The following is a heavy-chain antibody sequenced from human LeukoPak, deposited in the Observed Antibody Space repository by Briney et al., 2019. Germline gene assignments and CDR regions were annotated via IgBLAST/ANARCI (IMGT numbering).Heavy chain of an antibody. CDR3: ARTDSYYYGSESRSLDY. CDR1: GYTFTGYY. V-gene: IGHV1-2*06. J-gene: IGHJ4*02. Sequence: ASMTVSCKASGYTFTGYYLHWVRQAPGQGLEWMGRINPNSGGTNYAQKFQGRVTMTRDTSISTAYMELSRLRSDDTAVYFCARTDSYYYGSESRSLDYWGQGTLVTVSS. D-gene: IGHD3-10*01. CDR2: INPNSGGT.